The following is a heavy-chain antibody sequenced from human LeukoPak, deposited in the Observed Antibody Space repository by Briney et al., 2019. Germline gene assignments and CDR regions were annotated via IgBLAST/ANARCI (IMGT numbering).Heavy chain of an antibody. CDR1: GLTFNNYA. J-gene: IGHJ4*02. CDR2: ISGRGASK. V-gene: IGHV3-23*01. D-gene: IGHD3-10*01. Sequence: GGSLRLSCAVSGLTFNNYAMSWVRQASGKGLEWVSGISGRGASKYYADSVKGRFTISRDNSKNTLYLQMNSLRAEDTAVYYCARGLRLLWFGEHVVGYWGQGTLVTVSS. CDR3: ARGLRLLWFGEHVVGY.